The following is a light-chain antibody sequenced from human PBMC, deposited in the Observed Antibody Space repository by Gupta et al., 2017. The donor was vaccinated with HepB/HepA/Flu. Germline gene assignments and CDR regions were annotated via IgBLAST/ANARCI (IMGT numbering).Light chain of an antibody. CDR2: DSS. CDR1: QSLNSNY. V-gene: IGKV3-20*01. Sequence: EIVLTQFPGTLSLSPGERATLSCWASQSLNSNYLAWYQQKPGQAPRLLIYDSSSRATGISDRFSGSGSGTTFTLTISRLEPEDFAVYYCQQYSGSPLTFGGGTKVEI. CDR3: QQYSGSPLT. J-gene: IGKJ4*01.